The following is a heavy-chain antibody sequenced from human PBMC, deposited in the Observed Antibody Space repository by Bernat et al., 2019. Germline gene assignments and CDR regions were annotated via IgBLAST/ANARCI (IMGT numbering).Heavy chain of an antibody. CDR3: ARSLSDTATLPHYYYGMDV. CDR2: IKQDGSEK. J-gene: IGHJ6*02. Sequence: VQLVQSGGGLVQPGGSLRLSCAASGFTFSSYWMSWVRQAPGKGLEWVANIKQDGSEKYYVDSVKGRFTISRDNAKNALYLQMNSLRAEDTAVYYCARSLSDTATLPHYYYGMDVWGQGTTVTVSS. V-gene: IGHV3-7*03. D-gene: IGHD5-18*01. CDR1: GFTFSSYW.